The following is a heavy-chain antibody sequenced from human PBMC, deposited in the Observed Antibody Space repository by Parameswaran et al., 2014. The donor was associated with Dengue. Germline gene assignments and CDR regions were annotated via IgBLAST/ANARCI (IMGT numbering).Heavy chain of an antibody. D-gene: IGHD3-22*01. Sequence: KWIRQPPGRGWDGVSSISSSSSYIYYADSVKGRFTISRDNAKNSLYLQMNSLRAEDTAVYYCARGNPYYYDSSGYNYYYYGMDVWGQGTTVTVSS. CDR2: ISSSSSYI. V-gene: IGHV3-21*01. J-gene: IGHJ6*02. CDR3: ARGNPYYYDSSGYNYYYYGMDV.